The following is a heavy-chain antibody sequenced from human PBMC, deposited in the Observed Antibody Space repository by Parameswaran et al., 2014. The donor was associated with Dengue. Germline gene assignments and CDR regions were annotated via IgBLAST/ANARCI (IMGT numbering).Heavy chain of an antibody. CDR3: ARGDDYYDSSGYYSRLRYFDL. V-gene: IGHV1-69*02. D-gene: IGHD3-22*01. CDR2: IIPILGIA. J-gene: IGHJ2*01. Sequence: SWVRQAPGQGLEWMGRIIPILGIANYAQKFQGRVTITADKSTSTAYMELSSLRSEDTAVYYCARGDDYYDSSGYYSRLRYFDLWAVAPGHRLL.